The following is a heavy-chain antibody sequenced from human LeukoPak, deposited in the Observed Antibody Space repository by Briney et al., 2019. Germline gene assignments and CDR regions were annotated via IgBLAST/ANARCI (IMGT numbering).Heavy chain of an antibody. D-gene: IGHD3-10*01. Sequence: GGSLRLSCAASGFTFSTHWMSWARQAPGKGLEWVAVISYDGSNKYYADSVKGRFTISRDNSKNTLYLRMNSLRAEDTAVYYCARLTNHYYGSGNPWGQGTLVTVSS. CDR3: ARLTNHYYGSGNP. J-gene: IGHJ5*02. CDR2: ISYDGSNK. V-gene: IGHV3-30*03. CDR1: GFTFSTHW.